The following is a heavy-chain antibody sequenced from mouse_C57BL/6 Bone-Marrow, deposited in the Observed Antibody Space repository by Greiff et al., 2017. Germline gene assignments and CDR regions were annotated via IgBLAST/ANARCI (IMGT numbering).Heavy chain of an antibody. CDR3: ARHGFYVGNFDY. Sequence: EVKLVESGGDLVKPGGSLQLSCAASGFTFSSYGLSWVRQTPDKRLAWVATISSGGSYTYYPDSVKGRFTISRDNAKNTLYLQMSSLKSEDTAMYYCARHGFYVGNFDYWGQGTTLTVSS. V-gene: IGHV5-6*01. D-gene: IGHD2-3*01. J-gene: IGHJ2*01. CDR2: ISSGGSYT. CDR1: GFTFSSYG.